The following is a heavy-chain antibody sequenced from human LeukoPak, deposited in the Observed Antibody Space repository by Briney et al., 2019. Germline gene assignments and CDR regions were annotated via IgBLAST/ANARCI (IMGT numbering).Heavy chain of an antibody. D-gene: IGHD3-3*01. Sequence: GGSLRLSCAASGFTFSSYAMSWVRQAPGKGLEWVSAISGSGGSTYYADSVKGRFTISRDNSKNTLYLQMNSLRAEDTAVYYCAKDSEYYDFWSGYVYYFDYWGQGTLVTVCS. CDR2: ISGSGGST. V-gene: IGHV3-23*01. CDR1: GFTFSSYA. CDR3: AKDSEYYDFWSGYVYYFDY. J-gene: IGHJ4*02.